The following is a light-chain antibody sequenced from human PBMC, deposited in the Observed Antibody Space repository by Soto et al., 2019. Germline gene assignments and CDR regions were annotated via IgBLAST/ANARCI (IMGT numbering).Light chain of an antibody. V-gene: IGLV2-8*01. J-gene: IGLJ2*01. CDR1: SSDVGGYNY. CDR3: SSYAGSNIL. Sequence: QSALTQPPSASGSPGQSVTISCTGTSSDVGGYNYVSWYRQHPGKAPKLMIYEVTKRPSAVPDRFSGSKSGNTASLTVSGLQAEDEADYYCSSYAGSNILFGGGTKLTVL. CDR2: EVT.